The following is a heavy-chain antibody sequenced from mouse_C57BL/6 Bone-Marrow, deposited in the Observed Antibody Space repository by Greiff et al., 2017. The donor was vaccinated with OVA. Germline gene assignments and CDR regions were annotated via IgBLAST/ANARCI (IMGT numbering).Heavy chain of an antibody. CDR2: ISSGGSYT. CDR3: ARQRWFAY. Sequence: DVKLVESGGDLVKPGGSLKLSCAASGFTFSSYGMSWVRQTPDKRLEWVATISSGGSYTYYQDSVKGRFTITRDNAKNTLYLQMSSLKSEDTAMYYCARQRWFAYWGQGTLVTVSA. CDR1: GFTFSSYG. V-gene: IGHV5-6*02. J-gene: IGHJ3*01.